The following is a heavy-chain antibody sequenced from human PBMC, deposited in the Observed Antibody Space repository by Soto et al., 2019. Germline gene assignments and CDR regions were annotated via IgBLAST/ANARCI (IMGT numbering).Heavy chain of an antibody. Sequence: RASVKVSCKASGYTFTSYDINWVRQATGQGLEWMGWMNPNSGNTGYAQKFQGRVTMTRNTSISTAYMELSSLRSEDTAVYYCARVGGYDFWSGYYFHYYYYGMDVWGQGTTVTVSS. CDR3: ARVGGYDFWSGYYFHYYYYGMDV. J-gene: IGHJ6*02. V-gene: IGHV1-8*01. CDR1: GYTFTSYD. D-gene: IGHD3-3*01. CDR2: MNPNSGNT.